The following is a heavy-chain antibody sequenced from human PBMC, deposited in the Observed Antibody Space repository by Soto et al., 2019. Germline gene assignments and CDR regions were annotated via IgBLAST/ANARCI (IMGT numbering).Heavy chain of an antibody. J-gene: IGHJ6*02. CDR3: ARSERYYDFWSGYYTYYYGMDV. CDR2: IYYSGST. D-gene: IGHD3-3*01. Sequence: SETLSLTCPVSGGSISSYYWSWIRQPPGKGLEWIGYIYYSGSTNYNPSLKSRVTISVDTSKNQFSLKLSSVTAADTAVYYCARSERYYDFWSGYYTYYYGMDVWGQGTTVTVSS. V-gene: IGHV4-59*01. CDR1: GGSISSYY.